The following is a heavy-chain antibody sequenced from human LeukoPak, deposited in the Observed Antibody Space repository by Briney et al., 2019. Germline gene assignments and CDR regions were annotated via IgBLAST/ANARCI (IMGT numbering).Heavy chain of an antibody. J-gene: IGHJ4*02. CDR3: AKAPRVRVYFDY. Sequence: GGSLRLSCAASGFTFSSYAVSWVRQAPGKGLEWVSAISGSGGSTYYADSVKGRFTISRDNSKNTLYLQMNSLRAEDTAVYYCAKAPRVRVYFDYWGQGTLVTDSS. D-gene: IGHD1-1*01. CDR1: GFTFSSYA. CDR2: ISGSGGST. V-gene: IGHV3-23*01.